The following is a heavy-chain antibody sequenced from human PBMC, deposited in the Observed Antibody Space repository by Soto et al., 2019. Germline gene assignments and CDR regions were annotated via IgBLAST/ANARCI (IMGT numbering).Heavy chain of an antibody. CDR2: ISGSGGST. D-gene: IGHD3-22*01. V-gene: IGHV3-23*01. CDR1: GFTFSSYA. J-gene: IGHJ3*02. Sequence: EVQLLESGGGLVQPGGSLRLSCAASGFTFSSYAMSWVRQAPGKGLEWVSAISGSGGSTYFADSVKGRFTISRDNSKNTLYLQMNSLRAEDTAVYYCAKGYYDSSGYYFAFDIWGQGTMVTVSS. CDR3: AKGYYDSSGYYFAFDI.